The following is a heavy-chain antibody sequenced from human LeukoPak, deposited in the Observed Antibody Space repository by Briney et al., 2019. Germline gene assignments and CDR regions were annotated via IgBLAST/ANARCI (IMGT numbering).Heavy chain of an antibody. CDR1: GGSISSYY. CDR3: AREVGTLLDY. D-gene: IGHD1-26*01. V-gene: IGHV4-59*01. J-gene: IGHJ4*02. CDR2: LYYSGST. Sequence: PSETLSLTCTVSGGSISSYYWSWIRQPPGKGLEWIGYLYYSGSTNYNPSLKSRVTISVDTSKNQFSLKLSSVTAADTAVYYCAREVGTLLDYWGQGTLVTVSS.